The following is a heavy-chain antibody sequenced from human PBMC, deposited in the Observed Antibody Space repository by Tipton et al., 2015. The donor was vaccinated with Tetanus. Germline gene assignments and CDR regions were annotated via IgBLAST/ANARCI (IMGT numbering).Heavy chain of an antibody. Sequence: TLSLTCTVSGGSIRGGTFYWGWIRQPPGKGLVWIGSIYESGDTYYIPSLKSRVTISVDTSKNQFSLNLNSMAAADTGVYYCARHQSGYFTPLDYWGQGNLVTVSS. CDR3: ARHQSGYFTPLDY. J-gene: IGHJ4*02. CDR1: GGSIRGGTFY. V-gene: IGHV4-39*01. CDR2: IYESGDT. D-gene: IGHD3-3*01.